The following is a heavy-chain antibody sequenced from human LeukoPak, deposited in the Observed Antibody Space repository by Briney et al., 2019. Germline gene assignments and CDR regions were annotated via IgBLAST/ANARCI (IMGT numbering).Heavy chain of an antibody. CDR1: GGTFSSYA. CDR2: IIPIFGTA. Sequence: ASVTVSCKASGGTFSSYAISWVRQAPGQGLEWMGGIIPIFGTANYAQKFQGRVTITTDESTSTAYMELSSLRSEDTAVYYCARGAASSDFWSGYYYYYMDVWGKGTTVTVSS. V-gene: IGHV1-69*05. CDR3: ARGAASSDFWSGYYYYYMDV. D-gene: IGHD3-3*01. J-gene: IGHJ6*03.